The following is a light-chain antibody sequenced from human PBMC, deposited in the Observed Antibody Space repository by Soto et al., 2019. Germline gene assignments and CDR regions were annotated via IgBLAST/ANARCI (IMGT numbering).Light chain of an antibody. CDR3: GAWDTSLSLVV. CDR1: SSNIGNNH. J-gene: IGLJ2*01. CDR2: DNN. V-gene: IGLV1-51*01. Sequence: QSVLTQPPSVSAAPGQKVTISCSGTSSNIGNNHVSWYQQFPGTAPKLLIYDNNNRPSEIPDRFSGSKSGTSATLGITGLQTGDGADYYCGAWDTSLSLVVFGEGSKPTVL.